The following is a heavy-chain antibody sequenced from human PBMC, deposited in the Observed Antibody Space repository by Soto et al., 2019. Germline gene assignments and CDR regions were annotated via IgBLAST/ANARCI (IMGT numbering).Heavy chain of an antibody. J-gene: IGHJ4*02. CDR2: IIPIFGTA. V-gene: IGHV1-69*06. CDR3: ARSVVVPAAIPIRGYFDY. CDR1: GGTFSSYA. Sequence: SVKVSCKASGGTFSSYAISWVRQAPGQGLEWMGGIIPIFGTANYAQKFQGRVTITADKSTSTAYMELSSLRSEDTAVYYCARSVVVPAAIPIRGYFDYWGQGTLVTVSS. D-gene: IGHD2-2*02.